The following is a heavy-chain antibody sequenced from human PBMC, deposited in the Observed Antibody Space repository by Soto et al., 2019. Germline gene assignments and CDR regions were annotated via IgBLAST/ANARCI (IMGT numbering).Heavy chain of an antibody. D-gene: IGHD2-8*01. CDR2: ISAYNGNT. CDR1: GYTFTSYG. CDR3: ARWCTNGVCQADACDI. Sequence: QVPLVQSGAEVKKPGASVKVSCKASGYTFTSYGISWVRQAPGQGLEWLGWISAYNGNTNYAQKLQGRVTMTTDTSTSTADMELRSLRSDDTAVYYCARWCTNGVCQADACDIWGQGTMVTVSS. J-gene: IGHJ3*02. V-gene: IGHV1-18*01.